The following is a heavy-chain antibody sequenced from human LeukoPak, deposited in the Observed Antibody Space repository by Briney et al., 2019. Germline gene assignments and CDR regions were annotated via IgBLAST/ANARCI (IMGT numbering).Heavy chain of an antibody. CDR1: GGSFSGYY. CDR3: ATYRQVLLPFES. CDR2: IFPSGGEI. V-gene: IGHV3-23*01. D-gene: IGHD2-8*02. J-gene: IGHJ4*02. Sequence: ETLSLTCAVYGGSFSGYYWSWIRQPPGKGLEWVSSIFPSGGEIRYADSVRGRFTISRDNSKSTLSLQMNSLRAEDTAIYYCATYRQVLLPFESWGQGTLVTVSS.